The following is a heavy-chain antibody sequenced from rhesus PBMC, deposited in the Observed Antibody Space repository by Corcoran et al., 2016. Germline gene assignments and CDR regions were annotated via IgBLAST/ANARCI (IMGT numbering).Heavy chain of an antibody. Sequence: QVQLQESGPGLLKPSETLSLTCIVSVDSISANWRSWLRQPPGEGLEWIGEIDGNFGTTNYNPSLKSRVTISKDASRNQLSLRVTSVTAADTAVYYCARDPATGYFDYWGQGVLVPVSS. CDR2: IDGNFGTT. V-gene: IGHV4-80*01. D-gene: IGHD6-31*01. CDR1: VDSISANW. J-gene: IGHJ4*01. CDR3: ARDPATGYFDY.